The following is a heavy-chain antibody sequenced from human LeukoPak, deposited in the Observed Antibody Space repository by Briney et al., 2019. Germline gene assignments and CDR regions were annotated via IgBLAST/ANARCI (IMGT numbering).Heavy chain of an antibody. J-gene: IGHJ4*02. D-gene: IGHD3-16*01. CDR3: ASWDDYEYVWGSYDY. CDR1: GYTFTNYA. Sequence: ASVKVSCKASGYTFTNYAISWLRQAPGQGLEWLGWISVYNGNTNYLQIHQGRVTMTTDTPTNTAYMQLGSLTSDGADVYSFASWDDYEYVWGSYDYWGQGTLVTVSS. CDR2: ISVYNGNT. V-gene: IGHV1-18*01.